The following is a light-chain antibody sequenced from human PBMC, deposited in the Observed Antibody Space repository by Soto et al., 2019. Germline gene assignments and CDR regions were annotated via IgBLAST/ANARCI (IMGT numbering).Light chain of an antibody. CDR3: QHRSNWPRIT. Sequence: EIVLTQSPATLSLSPGERATLSCRASQGVSSYLAWYQQKPGQAPRLLIYDASNRATGIPARFSGSGSGTDSTLTISSLEPKDFAVYYCQHRSNWPRITFGQGTRLEIK. CDR1: QGVSSY. CDR2: DAS. V-gene: IGKV3-11*01. J-gene: IGKJ5*01.